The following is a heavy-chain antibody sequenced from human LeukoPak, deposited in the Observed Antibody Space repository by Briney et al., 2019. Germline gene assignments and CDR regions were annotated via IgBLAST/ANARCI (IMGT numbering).Heavy chain of an antibody. V-gene: IGHV3-7*01. Sequence: GGSLRLSCAASGFTFSSYWMSWVRQGPGKGLEWVANIKQDGSEKYYVDSVKGRFTISRDNAKNSLYLQMNSLRAEDTAVYYCARDSYCSSTSCYMGGNWFDPWGQGTLVTVSS. CDR1: GFTFSSYW. D-gene: IGHD2-2*02. CDR3: ARDSYCSSTSCYMGGNWFDP. J-gene: IGHJ5*02. CDR2: IKQDGSEK.